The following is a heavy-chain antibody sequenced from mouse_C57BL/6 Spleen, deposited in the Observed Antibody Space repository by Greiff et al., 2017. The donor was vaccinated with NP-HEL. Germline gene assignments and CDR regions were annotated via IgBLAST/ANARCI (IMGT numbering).Heavy chain of an antibody. J-gene: IGHJ4*01. Sequence: VQLQQPGAELVKPGASVKLSCKASGYTFTSYWMQWVKQRPGQGLEWIGEIDPSDSYTNYNQKFKGKATLTVDTSSSTAYMQLSSLTSEDSAVYYCARGGGYSAMDYWGQGTSVTVSS. CDR1: GYTFTSYW. D-gene: IGHD3-1*01. CDR3: ARGGGYSAMDY. V-gene: IGHV1-50*01. CDR2: IDPSDSYT.